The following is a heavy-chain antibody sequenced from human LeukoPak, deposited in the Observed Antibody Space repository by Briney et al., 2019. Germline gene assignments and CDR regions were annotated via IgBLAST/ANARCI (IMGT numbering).Heavy chain of an antibody. D-gene: IGHD2-2*01. CDR3: ARERRFCSSTSCPMGY. J-gene: IGHJ4*02. V-gene: IGHV3-21*01. CDR2: ISSSSSYI. CDR1: GFTFSSYG. Sequence: KPGGSLRLSCAASGFTFSSYGMTWVRQAPGKGLEWVSSISSSSSYIHYADSVKGRFTISRDNAKNSLYLQMNSLRAEDTAVYYCARERRFCSSTSCPMGYWGQGTLVTVSS.